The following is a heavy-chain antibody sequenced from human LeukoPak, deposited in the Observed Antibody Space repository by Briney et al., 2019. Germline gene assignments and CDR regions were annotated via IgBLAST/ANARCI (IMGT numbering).Heavy chain of an antibody. Sequence: VASVKVSCKASGYTFTGYYMHWVRQAPGQGLEWMGWINPNSGGTNSAQKFQGRGTMTMDTSISTAYIELSRLRFDGTAAYFCSRDKRVGVAGSGAHDAFDIWGQGTMVTVSS. CDR2: INPNSGGT. J-gene: IGHJ3*02. CDR3: SRDKRVGVAGSGAHDAFDI. D-gene: IGHD3-10*01. V-gene: IGHV1-2*02. CDR1: GYTFTGYY.